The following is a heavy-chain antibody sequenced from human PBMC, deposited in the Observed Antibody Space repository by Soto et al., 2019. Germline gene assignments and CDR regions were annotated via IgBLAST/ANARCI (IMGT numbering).Heavy chain of an antibody. J-gene: IGHJ4*02. Sequence: QVQLVQSGAEVKKPGASVKVSCKASGYTFIHYYIHWVRHAPGQGLEWMAIINPNGGSTNYAQKFRGRVTVTSDTSPTTVSMELNSLGSDDTAVYFCARSLLQGDFWGQGTLVTVSS. CDR1: GYTFIHYY. V-gene: IGHV1-46*01. CDR3: ARSLLQGDF. D-gene: IGHD2-21*01. CDR2: INPNGGST.